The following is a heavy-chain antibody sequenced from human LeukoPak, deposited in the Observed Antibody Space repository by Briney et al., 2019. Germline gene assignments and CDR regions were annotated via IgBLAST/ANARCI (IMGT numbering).Heavy chain of an antibody. V-gene: IGHV2-70*20. D-gene: IGHD3-10*01. Sequence: ESGPTLVNPTQTLKLTCDVSGFSLTSARMCVSWVRQPPGKALEWLALVDWNDDKLYKTSLKARLAVSRDTSENQVILTMTNMDPADTATYHCVRDYFDSGSYLMDHWGQGTLVTVSS. CDR3: VRDYFDSGSYLMDH. CDR2: VDWNDDK. J-gene: IGHJ4*02. CDR1: GFSLTSARMC.